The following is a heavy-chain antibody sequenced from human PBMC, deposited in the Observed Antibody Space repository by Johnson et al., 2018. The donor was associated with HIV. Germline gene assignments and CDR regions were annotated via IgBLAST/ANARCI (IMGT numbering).Heavy chain of an antibody. CDR2: ISSSGDRA. J-gene: IGHJ3*02. CDR1: GFTFSDYY. V-gene: IGHV3-64*07. CDR3: AKVGGRHDYGDYLGAFDI. D-gene: IGHD4-17*01. Sequence: VQLVESVGGVVQPGRSLRLSCAASGFTFSDYYMSWIRQAPGKGLEYVSAISSSGDRAYYADSVKGRFVMSRDNSQNTVYLQMNSLRAEDTAVYYCAKVGGRHDYGDYLGAFDIRGQGTMVTVSS.